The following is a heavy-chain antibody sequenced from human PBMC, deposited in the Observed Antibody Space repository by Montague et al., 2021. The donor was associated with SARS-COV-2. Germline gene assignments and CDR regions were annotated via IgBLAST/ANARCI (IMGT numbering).Heavy chain of an antibody. D-gene: IGHD3-10*01. J-gene: IGHJ4*02. Sequence: SETLSLTCTVSGGSISSSSYYWGWLRQPPEKGLEWIGCIYYSGSTYYNPSLKSRVTISVDTSKNQFSLKLSSVTAADTAVYYCARESGSGSYLVYWGQGTLVTVSS. CDR3: ARESGSGSYLVY. V-gene: IGHV4-39*01. CDR2: IYYSGST. CDR1: GGSISSSSYY.